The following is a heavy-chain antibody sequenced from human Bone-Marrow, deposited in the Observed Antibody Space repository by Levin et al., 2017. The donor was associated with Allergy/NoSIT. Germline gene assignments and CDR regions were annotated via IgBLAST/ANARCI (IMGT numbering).Heavy chain of an antibody. Sequence: GESLRLSCAASGFTFSSHSMSWVRQAPGKGLEWVANIKEDGSVQYKVDSVKGRFTISRDNAKNSLYVQMNSLTAEDTAVYYCARYSTSWGWLDLWGQGTLVTVSS. CDR2: IKEDGSVQ. V-gene: IGHV3-7*01. D-gene: IGHD6-6*01. CDR1: GFTFSSHS. CDR3: ARYSTSWGWLDL. J-gene: IGHJ5*02.